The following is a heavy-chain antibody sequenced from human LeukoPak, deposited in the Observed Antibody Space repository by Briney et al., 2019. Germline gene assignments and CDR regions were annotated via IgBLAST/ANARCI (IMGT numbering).Heavy chain of an antibody. CDR1: GYTFTGYY. CDR2: INPNSGGT. V-gene: IGHV1-2*02. Sequence: GASVKVSCKASGYTFTGYYMHWVRQAPGQGLEWMGWINPNSGGTNYAQKFQGRVTMTRDTSISTAYMELGRLRSDDTAVYYCAREYYDYVWGSYRYFDYWGQGTLVTVSS. CDR3: AREYYDYVWGSYRYFDY. D-gene: IGHD3-16*02. J-gene: IGHJ4*02.